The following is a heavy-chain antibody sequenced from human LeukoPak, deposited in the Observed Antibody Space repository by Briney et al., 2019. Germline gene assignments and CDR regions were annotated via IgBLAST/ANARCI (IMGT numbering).Heavy chain of an antibody. V-gene: IGHV3-7*03. CDR3: AREVVATASAFDC. Sequence: GGSLRLSCTASGFSFSSFWMSWVRQAPGKGLGWVANIKDDGGVKNHVDSLKGRFSISRDNARNSLYLQISSLRAEDTAVYYCAREVVATASAFDCWGQGTLVTVSS. D-gene: IGHD2-21*01. CDR2: IKDDGGVK. J-gene: IGHJ4*02. CDR1: GFSFSSFW.